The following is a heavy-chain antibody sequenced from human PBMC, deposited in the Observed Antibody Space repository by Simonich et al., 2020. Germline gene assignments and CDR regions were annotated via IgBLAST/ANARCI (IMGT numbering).Heavy chain of an antibody. J-gene: IGHJ3*02. D-gene: IGHD6-13*01. CDR3: ARHAGFAFDI. CDR1: GGSISSSSYY. CDR2: IYYRGTT. V-gene: IGHV4-39*01. Sequence: QLQLQESGPGLVTPSETLSLTCTVSGGSISSSSYYWGWISQPPGKGLEWIGSIYYRGTTYYNPSLKSRITISVDTSKNQFSLKLSSVTAADTAVYYCARHAGFAFDIWGQGTMVTVSS.